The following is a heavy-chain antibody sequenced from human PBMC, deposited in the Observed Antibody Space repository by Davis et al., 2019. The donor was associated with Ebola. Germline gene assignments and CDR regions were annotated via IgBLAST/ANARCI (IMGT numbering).Heavy chain of an antibody. D-gene: IGHD7-27*01. CDR1: GYTFTGYY. CDR2: INPNSGNT. Sequence: AASVKVSCKASGYTFTGYYMHWVRQAPGQGLEWMGWINPNSGNTGYAQNFQGRVTMTRDTSITTAYMELSRLRSDDTAVYYCARDGSTSDQKSGELDYWGQGPLVTVSS. V-gene: IGHV1-2*02. CDR3: ARDGSTSDQKSGELDY. J-gene: IGHJ4*02.